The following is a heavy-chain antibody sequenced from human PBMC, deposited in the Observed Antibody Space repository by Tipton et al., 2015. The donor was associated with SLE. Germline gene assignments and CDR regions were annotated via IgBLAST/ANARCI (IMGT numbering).Heavy chain of an antibody. CDR3: ARDSAYYDFWSGYYPSWFDP. V-gene: IGHV4-59*11. Sequence: TLSLTCTVSGDSTSVHYWSWIRQSPGKGLEWIGYIYYRGSTNYNPSLKSRVTISVDTSKNQFSLKLTSVTAADTAVYYCARDSAYYDFWSGYYPSWFDPWGQGTLVTVSS. CDR1: GDSTSVHY. J-gene: IGHJ5*02. CDR2: IYYRGST. D-gene: IGHD3-3*01.